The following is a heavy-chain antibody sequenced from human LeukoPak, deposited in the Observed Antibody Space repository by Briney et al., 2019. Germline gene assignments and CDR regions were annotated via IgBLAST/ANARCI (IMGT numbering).Heavy chain of an antibody. D-gene: IGHD6-13*01. CDR2: IYTSGST. CDR1: GFTFSNAW. Sequence: GSLRLSCAASGFTFSNAWMKWVRQAPGKGLEWIGRIYTSGSTNYNPSLKSRVTISVDTSKNQFSLKLSSVTAADTAVYYCARHIAAAGYDAFDIWGQGTMVTVSS. CDR3: ARHIAAAGYDAFDI. J-gene: IGHJ3*02. V-gene: IGHV4-4*07.